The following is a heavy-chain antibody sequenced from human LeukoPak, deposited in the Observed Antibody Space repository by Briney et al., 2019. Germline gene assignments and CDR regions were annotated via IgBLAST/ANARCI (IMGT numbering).Heavy chain of an antibody. J-gene: IGHJ4*02. CDR3: ARHSNKYDYDSSGHYRSFDY. V-gene: IGHV3-7*01. CDR2: IKQDASDK. CDR1: GFTFSSHW. Sequence: PGGSLRLSCAASGFTFSSHWMSWVRQAPGKGLEWVPNIKQDASDKYYVDSVKGRFTISRDSAKNSLYLRMNSLRAEDTAVYFCARHSNKYDYDSSGHYRSFDYWGQGTLVTVSS. D-gene: IGHD3-22*01.